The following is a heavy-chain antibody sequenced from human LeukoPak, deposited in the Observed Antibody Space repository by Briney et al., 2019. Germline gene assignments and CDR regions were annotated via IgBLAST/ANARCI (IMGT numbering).Heavy chain of an antibody. CDR1: GGSINSGSYY. CDR3: AREGHYDILTGYYIGDY. Sequence: SETLSLTCTVSGGSINSGSYYWSWIRQPAGKGLEWIGRIYTSGSTNYNPSLKSRVTMSVDTSKNQFSLKLSSVAAADTAVYYCAREGHYDILTGYYIGDYWGQGTLVTVSS. D-gene: IGHD3-9*01. CDR2: IYTSGST. J-gene: IGHJ4*02. V-gene: IGHV4-61*02.